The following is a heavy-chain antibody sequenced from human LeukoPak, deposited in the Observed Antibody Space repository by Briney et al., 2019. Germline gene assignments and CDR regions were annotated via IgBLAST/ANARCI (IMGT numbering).Heavy chain of an antibody. Sequence: ASVKVPCKTSGYTFADYYMHWVRQAPGQGLEWMGWINPYGGGTNYAQKFQGRVTMTRDTSISTAYMELSRLRSDDTAMYYCAREPAADPGTGWSYFDYWGQGTLVTVSS. V-gene: IGHV1-2*02. D-gene: IGHD6-13*01. J-gene: IGHJ4*02. CDR2: INPYGGGT. CDR3: AREPAADPGTGWSYFDY. CDR1: GYTFADYY.